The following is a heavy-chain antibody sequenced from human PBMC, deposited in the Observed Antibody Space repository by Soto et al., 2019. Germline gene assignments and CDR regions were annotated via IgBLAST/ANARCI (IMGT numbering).Heavy chain of an antibody. Sequence: PSETLSLTCTVSGGSISSYYWSWIRQPPGKGLEWIGYIYYSGSTNYNPSLKSRVTISVDRSKNQFSLKLSSVTAADTAVYYCARDKITGLFDYWGQGTLVTVS. CDR2: IYYSGST. V-gene: IGHV4-59*12. CDR1: GGSISSYY. D-gene: IGHD2-8*02. CDR3: ARDKITGLFDY. J-gene: IGHJ4*02.